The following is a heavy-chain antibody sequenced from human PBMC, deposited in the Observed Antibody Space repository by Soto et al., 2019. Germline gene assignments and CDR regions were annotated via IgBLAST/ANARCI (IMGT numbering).Heavy chain of an antibody. CDR2: ISGSGGST. D-gene: IGHD3-3*01. Sequence: GGSLRLSCAASGFTFSSYAMSWVRQAPGKGLEWVSAISGSGGSTYYADSVKGRFTISRDNSKNTLYLQMNSLRAEDTAVYYCAKDQPYYDFWSGSFSPEVSSYYGMDVWGQGTTVTVSS. CDR1: GFTFSSYA. J-gene: IGHJ6*02. V-gene: IGHV3-23*01. CDR3: AKDQPYYDFWSGSFSPEVSSYYGMDV.